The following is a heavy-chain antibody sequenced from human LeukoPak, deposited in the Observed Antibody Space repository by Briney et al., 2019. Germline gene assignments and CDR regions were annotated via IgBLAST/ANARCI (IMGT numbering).Heavy chain of an antibody. CDR3: AKVSTPLDDFWSGYCFDY. V-gene: IGHV3-30*02. D-gene: IGHD3-3*01. J-gene: IGHJ4*02. Sequence: GGSLRLSCAASGFTFSSYGMHWVRQAPGKGLEWVAFIRYDGSNKYYADSVKGRFTISRDNSKNTLYLRMNSLRAEDTAVYYCAKVSTPLDDFWSGYCFDYWGQGTLVTVSS. CDR2: IRYDGSNK. CDR1: GFTFSSYG.